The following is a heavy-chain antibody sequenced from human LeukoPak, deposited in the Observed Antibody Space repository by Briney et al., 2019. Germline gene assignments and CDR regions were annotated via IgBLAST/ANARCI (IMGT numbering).Heavy chain of an antibody. V-gene: IGHV1-2*02. Sequence: GASVKVSCKASGYTFTGYYMHWVRQAPGQGLEWMGWINPNSGGTNYAQKFQGRVTMTRDTSISTAYMELSRLRSDDTAVYYCARDRYAYCSSTSCYLDYWGQGTLVTVSS. CDR1: GYTFTGYY. D-gene: IGHD2-2*01. J-gene: IGHJ4*02. CDR3: ARDRYAYCSSTSCYLDY. CDR2: INPNSGGT.